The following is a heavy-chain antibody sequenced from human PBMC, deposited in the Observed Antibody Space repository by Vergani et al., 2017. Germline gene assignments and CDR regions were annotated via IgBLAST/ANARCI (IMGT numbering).Heavy chain of an antibody. D-gene: IGHD4-17*01. CDR1: GGSVSSSSW. J-gene: IGHJ4*01. CDR2: IYHSGTT. Sequence: QMQLQESGPGLVKPPGTLSLTCAVSGGSVSSSSWWSWVRQPPGMGLEWIGEIYHSGTTNFNPSLKSRVTMSIDKSKNQFSLKLNSVTAADTAVYYCTRGYGDYGADWGQGILVTVSS. V-gene: IGHV4-4*03. CDR3: TRGYGDYGAD.